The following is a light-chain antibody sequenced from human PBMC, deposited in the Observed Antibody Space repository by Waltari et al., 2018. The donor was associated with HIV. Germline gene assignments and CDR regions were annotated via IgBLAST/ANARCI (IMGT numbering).Light chain of an antibody. CDR3: AAWDDSLNGLV. Sequence: QSVLTQPPSASGTPGQRVTISCSGSSSNIGFNIVNWYQQLPGAAPKLLIYTNEQRPSGVPDRFSGSKSGTSASLAISGLQSEDEADYYCAAWDDSLNGLVFGGGTKLTVL. V-gene: IGLV1-44*01. J-gene: IGLJ3*02. CDR2: TNE. CDR1: SSNIGFNI.